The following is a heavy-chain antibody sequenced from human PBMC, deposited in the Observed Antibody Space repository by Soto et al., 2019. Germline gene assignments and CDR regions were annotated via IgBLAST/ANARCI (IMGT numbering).Heavy chain of an antibody. CDR2: IKQDETEK. CDR1: GFSFSSYW. CDR3: ARVRTENYYGMDV. V-gene: IGHV3-7*05. J-gene: IGHJ6*02. Sequence: PGGSLRLSCADSGFSFSSYWMGWVRQAPGKGLEWVANIKQDETEKYYVDAVKGRFAISRDNGKNTLYLQMNSLRAEDTAVYYCARVRTENYYGMDVWGQGTTVTVSS.